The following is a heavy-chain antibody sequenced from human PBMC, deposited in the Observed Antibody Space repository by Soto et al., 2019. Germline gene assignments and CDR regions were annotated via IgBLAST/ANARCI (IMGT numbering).Heavy chain of an antibody. Sequence: GASVKVSCKASGGTFSSYAISWVRQAPGQGLEWMGGIIPIFGTANYAQKFQGRVTITADKSTSTAYMELSSLRSEDTAVYYCARGLRYYGSGSPNDAFDIWGQGTMVTVSS. CDR3: ARGLRYYGSGSPNDAFDI. CDR2: IIPIFGTA. D-gene: IGHD3-10*01. J-gene: IGHJ3*02. V-gene: IGHV1-69*06. CDR1: GGTFSSYA.